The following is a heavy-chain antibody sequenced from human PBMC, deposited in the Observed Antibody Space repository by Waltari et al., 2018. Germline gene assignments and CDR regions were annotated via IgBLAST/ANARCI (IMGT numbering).Heavy chain of an antibody. V-gene: IGHV3-15*01. Sequence: EVQLVESGGGLVKPGESLRLSCAASGFTFSNAWMTWVRQAPGRGREWVGRMKSNTDGGTTAYAAPVKGRFTISRDDSKNTLYLQMNGLKIEDTAVYYCTTGLGTGESDAFDIWGQGTVVTVSS. CDR3: TTGLGTGESDAFDI. CDR1: GFTFSNAW. D-gene: IGHD7-27*01. J-gene: IGHJ3*02. CDR2: MKSNTDGGTT.